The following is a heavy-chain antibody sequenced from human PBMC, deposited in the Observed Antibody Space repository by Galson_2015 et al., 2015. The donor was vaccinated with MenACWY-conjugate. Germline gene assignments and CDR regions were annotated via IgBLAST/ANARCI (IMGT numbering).Heavy chain of an antibody. J-gene: IGHJ4*02. CDR1: GFTFSSHA. Sequence: SLRLSCAASGFTFSSHAMTWVRQAPGQGLEWVSAISGSGGTTYYADSVRGRFTISRDNSKNTLYLQMNGLRAEDTALYYCVKGSGYCTSTTCYPPDYWGQGTQVTVSS. CDR3: VKGSGYCTSTTCYPPDY. D-gene: IGHD2-2*01. V-gene: IGHV3-23*01. CDR2: ISGSGGTT.